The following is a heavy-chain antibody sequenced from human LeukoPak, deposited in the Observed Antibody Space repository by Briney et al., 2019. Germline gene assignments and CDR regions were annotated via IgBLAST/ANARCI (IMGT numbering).Heavy chain of an antibody. CDR1: GASISSYY. V-gene: IGHV4-59*08. J-gene: IGHJ4*02. D-gene: IGHD5-24*01. Sequence: PSETLSLTCTVSGASISSYYWSWIRQPPGKGLEWIGYIYYSGSTNYNPSLKSRVTISVDTSKNHFSLRLSSVTAADTATYYCARGSGDAFDYWGQGTLVTVSS. CDR3: ARGSGDAFDY. CDR2: IYYSGST.